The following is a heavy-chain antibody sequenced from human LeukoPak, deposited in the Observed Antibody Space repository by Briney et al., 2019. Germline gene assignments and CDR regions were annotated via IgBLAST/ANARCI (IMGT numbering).Heavy chain of an antibody. CDR2: FYYTRSP. V-gene: IGHV4-39*01. J-gene: IGHJ2*01. D-gene: IGHD3-16*01. Sequence: PSETLSLTCTVSSGSIRSSRYYWGWIRQPPGKGLEGIVSFYYTRSPYSPPPLTSRLTISVDTSKIQSSLKLSSLPAADTAVYYCATQPQGGTAHPPGVDLWGRGTLVTVSS. CDR1: SGSIRSSRYY. CDR3: ATQPQGGTAHPPGVDL.